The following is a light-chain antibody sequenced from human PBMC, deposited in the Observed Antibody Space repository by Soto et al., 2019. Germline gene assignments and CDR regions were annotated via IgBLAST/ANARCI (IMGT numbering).Light chain of an antibody. CDR3: QQYYITLRA. CDR2: WAS. CDR1: HTVLFSSNNKNY. V-gene: IGKV4-1*01. Sequence: DILMTHSPDYLAVSMGKRATINCKSSHTVLFSSNNKNYLAWYQQKLGQPPKLLIYWASTRESGVPDRFSGSGSVADFTPTISSLQAEVVAVYCCQQYYITLRAFGQGTLVDIK. J-gene: IGKJ1*01.